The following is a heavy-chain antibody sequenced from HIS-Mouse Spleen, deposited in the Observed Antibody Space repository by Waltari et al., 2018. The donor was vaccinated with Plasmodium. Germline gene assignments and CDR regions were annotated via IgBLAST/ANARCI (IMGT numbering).Heavy chain of an antibody. V-gene: IGHV4-34*01. CDR3: ASSGLGSYYY. CDR1: GGSFSGYY. CDR2: INHSGST. Sequence: QVQLQQWGAGLLKPSATLSLTCAVYGGSFSGYYWSWIRQPPGKGLEWIGEINHSGSTNYNPSLKSRVTISVDTSKNQFSLKLSSVTAADTAVYYCASSGLGSYYYWGQGTLVTVSS. D-gene: IGHD3-10*01. J-gene: IGHJ4*02.